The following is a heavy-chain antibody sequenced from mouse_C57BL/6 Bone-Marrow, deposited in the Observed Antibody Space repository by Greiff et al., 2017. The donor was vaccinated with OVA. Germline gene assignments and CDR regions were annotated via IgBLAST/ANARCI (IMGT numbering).Heavy chain of an antibody. J-gene: IGHJ3*01. V-gene: IGHV1-81*01. Sequence: QVQLQQSGAELARPGASVKLSCKASGYTFTSYGISWVKQRTGQGLEWIGEIYPRSGNTYYNEKFKGKATLTADKSSSTAYMELRSLTSEDSAVYFGVRTLSSYYGSPFADWGQAALVTV. CDR3: VRTLSSYYGSPFAD. CDR1: GYTFTSYG. CDR2: IYPRSGNT. D-gene: IGHD1-1*01.